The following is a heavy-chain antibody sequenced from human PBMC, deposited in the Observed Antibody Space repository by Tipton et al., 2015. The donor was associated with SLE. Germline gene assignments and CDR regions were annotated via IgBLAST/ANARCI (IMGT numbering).Heavy chain of an antibody. CDR3: VGDYFSQGYFDN. D-gene: IGHD2-21*01. J-gene: IGHJ4*02. V-gene: IGHV3-66*02. CDR2: IYNDGRT. CDR1: GFTIHSNY. Sequence: SLRLSCAASGFTIHSNYMSWVRQAPGKGPEWVSVIYNDGRTYYADSMRGRFTISRDNSKNTLHLQMSSLRAEDTAVYYCVGDYFSQGYFDNWGQGTLVTVSS.